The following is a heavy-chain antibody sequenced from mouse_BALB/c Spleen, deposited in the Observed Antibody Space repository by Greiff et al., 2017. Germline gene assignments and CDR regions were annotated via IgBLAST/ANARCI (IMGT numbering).Heavy chain of an antibody. CDR3: ARQRSNAHYAMDY. V-gene: IGHV5-6*01. CDR2: ISSGGSYT. CDR1: GFSFSSYC. Sequence: EVQLVESGGDLVKPGGSLKLSCSASGFSFSSYCLSWVRQTPDKRLEWVATISSGGSYTYYPDSVKGRFTITRDNAKNTLYLQMSSLKSEDTAMYYCARQRSNAHYAMDYWGQGTSVTVSS. D-gene: IGHD2-5*01. J-gene: IGHJ4*01.